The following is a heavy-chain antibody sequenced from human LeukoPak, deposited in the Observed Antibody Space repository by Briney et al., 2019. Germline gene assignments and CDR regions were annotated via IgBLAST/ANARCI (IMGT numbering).Heavy chain of an antibody. CDR1: GFTFSSYA. Sequence: GGSLRLSYAASGFTFSSYAMHWVRQAPGKGLEWVAVISYDGSNKYYADSVKGRFTISRDNSKNTLYLQMNSLRAEDTAVYYCASAGIAVAGILKNWGQGTLVTVSS. CDR2: ISYDGSNK. J-gene: IGHJ4*02. CDR3: ASAGIAVAGILKN. V-gene: IGHV3-30*04. D-gene: IGHD6-19*01.